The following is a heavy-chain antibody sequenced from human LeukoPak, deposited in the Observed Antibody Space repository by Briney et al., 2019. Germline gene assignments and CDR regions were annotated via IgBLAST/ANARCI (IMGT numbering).Heavy chain of an antibody. CDR3: AISLVETAMWAFDI. D-gene: IGHD5-18*01. J-gene: IGHJ3*02. Sequence: SETLSLTCTVSDYSISSGYGYYWGWVRQPPGKGLEWIGNIYHSGITYYNHFNSSLKSRVTISVDTSKNQFSLKLSSVTAADTAVYYCAISLVETAMWAFDIWGQGTMVTVSS. V-gene: IGHV4-38-2*02. CDR1: DYSISSGYGYY. CDR2: IYHSGIT.